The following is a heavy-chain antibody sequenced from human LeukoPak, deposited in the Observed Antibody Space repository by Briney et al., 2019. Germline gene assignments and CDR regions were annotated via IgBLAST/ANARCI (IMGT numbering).Heavy chain of an antibody. CDR3: ARGLRYYYYYMDV. CDR2: ISASGTT. CDR1: GGSITNYY. Sequence: SETLSLTCTVSGGSITNYYWNWIRQPPGKGLEWIGYISASGTTNYNPSLMSRVTISVDTSKNQFSLKLSSVTAADTAVYHCARGLRYYYYYMDVWGKGTTVTVSS. J-gene: IGHJ6*03. V-gene: IGHV4-4*09.